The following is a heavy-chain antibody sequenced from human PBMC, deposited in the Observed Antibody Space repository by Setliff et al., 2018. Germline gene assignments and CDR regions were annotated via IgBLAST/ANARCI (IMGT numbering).Heavy chain of an antibody. CDR3: AREGVDTRSSTDYRYYMDV. V-gene: IGHV1-69*05. J-gene: IGHJ6*03. CDR2: TIPMFGST. D-gene: IGHD5-18*01. Sequence: SVKVSCKASGGTFSSYGISWARQAPGQGLEWMGGTIPMFGSTKYAQKFQERVTIIKDESTSTAYMEVSSLRTEDTAVYYCAREGVDTRSSTDYRYYMDVWGKGTTVTVSS. CDR1: GGTFSSYG.